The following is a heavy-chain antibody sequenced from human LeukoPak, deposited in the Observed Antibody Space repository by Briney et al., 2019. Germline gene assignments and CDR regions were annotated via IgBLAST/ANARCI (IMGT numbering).Heavy chain of an antibody. CDR1: GFTFSSYA. CDR3: AKGPIANGYYFEY. Sequence: PGGSLRLSCAASGFTFSSYAMSWVRQAPGKGLEWVSTISGSGGSTYYADSVKGRFTISRDNSKNTLYLQMNSLRAEDTAVYYCAKGPIANGYYFEYWGQGSLVTVFS. J-gene: IGHJ4*02. CDR2: ISGSGGST. D-gene: IGHD6-13*01. V-gene: IGHV3-23*01.